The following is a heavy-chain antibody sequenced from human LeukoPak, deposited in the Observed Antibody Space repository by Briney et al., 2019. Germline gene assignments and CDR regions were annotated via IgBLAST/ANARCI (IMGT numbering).Heavy chain of an antibody. CDR2: ISSSGSTI. V-gene: IGHV3-11*04. CDR3: AREKYYGSGSYYRGQFFDY. D-gene: IGHD3-10*01. Sequence: PGGSLRLSCAASGFTFSDYYMSWIRQAPGKGLEWVSSISSSGSTIYYADSVKGRFTISRDNAKNSLYLQMNSLRAEDTAVYYCAREKYYGSGSYYRGQFFDYWGQGTLVTVSS. CDR1: GFTFSDYY. J-gene: IGHJ4*02.